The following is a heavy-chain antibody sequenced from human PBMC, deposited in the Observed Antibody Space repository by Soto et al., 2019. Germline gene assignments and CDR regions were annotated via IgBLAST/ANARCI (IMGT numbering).Heavy chain of an antibody. D-gene: IGHD3-3*01. CDR1: GGSFSGYY. Sequence: SETLSLTCAVYGGSFSGYYWSWIRQPPGKGLEWIGYIYYSGSTNYNPSLKSRVTISVDTSKNQFSLKLSSVTAADTAVYYCARRNDFWSGYAFDIWGQGTMVTVSS. CDR2: IYYSGST. CDR3: ARRNDFWSGYAFDI. V-gene: IGHV4-59*01. J-gene: IGHJ3*02.